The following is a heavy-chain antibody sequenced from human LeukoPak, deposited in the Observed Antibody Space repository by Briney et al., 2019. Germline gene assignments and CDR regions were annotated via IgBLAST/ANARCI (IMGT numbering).Heavy chain of an antibody. J-gene: IGHJ5*02. D-gene: IGHD1-7*01. CDR2: INPNSGGT. CDR3: ARGVITGTTNWFDP. V-gene: IGHV1-2*02. Sequence: ASVKVSCKASGYTFTGYYMHWVRQAPGQGLEWMGWINPNSGGTNYAQKFQGRVTMTRDTSISTAYMELSRLRSDDTAVYYCARGVITGTTNWFDPWGQGTLVTVSS. CDR1: GYTFTGYY.